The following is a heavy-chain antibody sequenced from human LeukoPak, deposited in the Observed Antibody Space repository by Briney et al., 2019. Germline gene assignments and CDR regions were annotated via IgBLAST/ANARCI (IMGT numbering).Heavy chain of an antibody. V-gene: IGHV4-39*07. D-gene: IGHD3-9*01. CDR2: IYYSGST. CDR3: ARVELRYFDWLGNWFDP. CDR1: GGSISSYY. J-gene: IGHJ5*02. Sequence: SETLSLTCTVSGGSISSYYWGWIRQPPGKGLEWIGSIYYSGSTYYNPSLKSRVTISVDTSKNQFSLKLSSVTAADTAVYYCARVELRYFDWLGNWFDPWGQGTLVTVSS.